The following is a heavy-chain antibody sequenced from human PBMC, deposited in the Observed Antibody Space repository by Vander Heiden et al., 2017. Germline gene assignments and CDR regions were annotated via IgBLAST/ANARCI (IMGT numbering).Heavy chain of an antibody. CDR3: ARDRYSSLDY. CDR1: GFTFSSYW. V-gene: IGHV3-7*01. Sequence: EVQLVEPGGGLVQPGGSLRLSCPASGFTFSSYWMSLVRQAPGKGLEWVANIKQDGSEKYYVDSVKGRFTISRDNAKNSLYLQMNSLRAEDTAVYYCARDRYSSLDYWGQGTLVTVSS. CDR2: IKQDGSEK. J-gene: IGHJ4*02. D-gene: IGHD6-6*01.